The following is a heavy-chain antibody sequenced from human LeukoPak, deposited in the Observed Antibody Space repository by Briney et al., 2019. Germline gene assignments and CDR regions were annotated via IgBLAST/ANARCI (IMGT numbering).Heavy chain of an antibody. Sequence: GGSLRLSCAASGSTVSSYFMSWVRQAPGKGLEWVSVIYDGGSTDYADSVKGRFTISRDNSKSTLYLQMNSLRAEDTAVYYCARDNYILTGYYNAFDIWGQETLVTVSS. CDR2: IYDGGST. D-gene: IGHD3-9*01. CDR3: ARDNYILTGYYNAFDI. J-gene: IGHJ3*02. V-gene: IGHV3-53*01. CDR1: GSTVSSYF.